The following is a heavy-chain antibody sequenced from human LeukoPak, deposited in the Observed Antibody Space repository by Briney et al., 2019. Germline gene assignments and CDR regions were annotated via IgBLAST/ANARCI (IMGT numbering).Heavy chain of an antibody. J-gene: IGHJ6*03. CDR1: GGSISSYY. CDR2: IYTSGST. Sequence: SETLSLTCTVSGGSISSYYWSWIRQPAGKGLKWIGRIYTSGSTNYNPSLKSRVTMSVDTSKNQFSLKLSSVTAADTAVYYCASALDGYCSSTSCPYMDVWGKGTTVTVSS. D-gene: IGHD2-2*01. V-gene: IGHV4-4*07. CDR3: ASALDGYCSSTSCPYMDV.